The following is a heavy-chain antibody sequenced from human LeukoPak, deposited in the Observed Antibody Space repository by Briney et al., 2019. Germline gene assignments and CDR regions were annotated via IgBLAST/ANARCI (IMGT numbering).Heavy chain of an antibody. CDR2: IYCSGST. J-gene: IGHJ3*02. V-gene: IGHV4-59*08. CDR3: ATTPQRGYSYGWGTDAFDI. CDR1: GGSISSYY. D-gene: IGHD5-18*01. Sequence: SETLSLTCTVSGGSISSYYWSWIRQPPGKGLEYIGYIYCSGSTNYNPSLKSRVTISVDTSKNQFSLKLSSVTAADTAVYYCATTPQRGYSYGWGTDAFDIWGQGTMVTVSS.